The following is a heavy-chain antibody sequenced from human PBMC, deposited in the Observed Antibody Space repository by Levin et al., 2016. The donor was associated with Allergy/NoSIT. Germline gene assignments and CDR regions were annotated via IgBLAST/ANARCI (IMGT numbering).Heavy chain of an antibody. Sequence: WIRQPPGKGLEWVAFIRYDESNKDYAHSVKGRFTISRDNSKNTLYLQMSRLRDEDTAVYYCAKVNLPYCGDDCSSWRLDYFDYWGQGTLVTVSS. CDR3: AKVNLPYCGDDCSSWRLDYFDY. D-gene: IGHD2-21*02. V-gene: IGHV3-30*02. CDR2: IRYDESNK. J-gene: IGHJ4*02.